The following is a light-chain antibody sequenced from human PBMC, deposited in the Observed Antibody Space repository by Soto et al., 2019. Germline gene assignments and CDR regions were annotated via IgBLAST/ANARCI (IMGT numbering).Light chain of an antibody. V-gene: IGKV3-20*01. CDR3: QQYDSTVWT. CDR1: QTGDSRY. CDR2: AAS. J-gene: IGKJ1*01. Sequence: EIVLTQSPGTLSLSPGETATLSCRASQTGDSRYLAWYQQKRGQAPRLLIYAASSRATGVPDRFSGSGSGTDFTLTIRRLEPEDFEVYYCQQYDSTVWTFGQGTKVDIK.